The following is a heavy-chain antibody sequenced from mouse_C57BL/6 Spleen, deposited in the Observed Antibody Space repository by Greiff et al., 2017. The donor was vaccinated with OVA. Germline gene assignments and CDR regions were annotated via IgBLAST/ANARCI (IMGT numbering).Heavy chain of an antibody. CDR2: INPYNGGT. V-gene: IGHV1-19*01. D-gene: IGHD2-4*01. CDR3: ARDDYDGAWFAY. CDR1: GYTFTDYY. J-gene: IGHJ3*01. Sequence: VQLKQSGPVLVKPGASVKMSCKASGYTFTDYYMNWVKQSHGKSLEWIGVINPYNGGTSYNQKFKGKATLTVDKSSSTAYMELNSLTSEDSAVYYGARDDYDGAWFAYWGQGTLVTVSA.